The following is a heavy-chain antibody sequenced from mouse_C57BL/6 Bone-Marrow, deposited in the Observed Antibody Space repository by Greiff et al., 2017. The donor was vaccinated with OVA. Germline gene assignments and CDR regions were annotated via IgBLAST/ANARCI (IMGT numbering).Heavy chain of an antibody. CDR2: IRSKSNNYAT. CDR3: GRQSYGSSYTDDMDY. J-gene: IGHJ4*01. CDR1: GFSFNTYA. Sequence: EVQLVESGGGLVQPKGSLKLSCAASGFSFNTYAMNWVRQAPGQGLEWVARIRSKSNNYATYYADSVKDRFTISRDDSESMLYLQMNNWKTDDTAMYYCGRQSYGSSYTDDMDYWGQGTSVTVSS. V-gene: IGHV10-1*01. D-gene: IGHD1-1*01.